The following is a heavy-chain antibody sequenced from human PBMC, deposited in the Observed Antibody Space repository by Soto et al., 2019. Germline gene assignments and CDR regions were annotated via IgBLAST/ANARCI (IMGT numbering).Heavy chain of an antibody. V-gene: IGHV4-39*01. CDR1: SGSISSSLHY. D-gene: IGHD3-22*01. CDR3: ARLPYYDTPPVTFDI. Sequence: SETLSLTCTVSSGSISSSLHYWGWIRQPPGKGLEWIGTIYSTVSTHYNPSLKSRVTISVDTSKNQFSLKLNSVTAADTAVYYCARLPYYDTPPVTFDIWGQGAMVTVSS. CDR2: IYSTVST. J-gene: IGHJ3*02.